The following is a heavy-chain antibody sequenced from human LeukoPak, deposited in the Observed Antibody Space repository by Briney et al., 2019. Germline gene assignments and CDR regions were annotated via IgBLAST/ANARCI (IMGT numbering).Heavy chain of an antibody. V-gene: IGHV3-23*01. J-gene: IGHJ4*02. Sequence: GGSLRLSCAASGFDFNNYAMSWVRQGPGKRLEWVSAMSGTGYHTYYADSDKTYYADSVKGQFTISRDNSKSTVYLHMNNLRLEDTAIYYCAKGAAIDHWGQGTLVTVSS. CDR3: AKGAAIDH. CDR1: GFDFNNYA. CDR2: MSGTGYHTYYADSDKT.